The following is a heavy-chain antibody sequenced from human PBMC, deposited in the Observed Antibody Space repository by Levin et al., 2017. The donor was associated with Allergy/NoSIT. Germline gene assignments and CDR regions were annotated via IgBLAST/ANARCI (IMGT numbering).Heavy chain of an antibody. V-gene: IGHV1-8*01. CDR2: MNPKSGNT. Sequence: ASVKVSCKASGYTFSSYDINWVRQATGQGLEWMGWMNPKSGNTGYAQTFQGRVTMTRNTSITTAYMELSSLRSEDTAVYYCARRRGGYSSGTQNKNWFDPWGQGTLVTVSS. J-gene: IGHJ5*02. D-gene: IGHD6-19*01. CDR1: GYTFSSYD. CDR3: ARRRGGYSSGTQNKNWFDP.